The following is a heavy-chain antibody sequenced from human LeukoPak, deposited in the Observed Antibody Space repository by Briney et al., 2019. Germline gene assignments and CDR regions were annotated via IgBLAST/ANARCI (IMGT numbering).Heavy chain of an antibody. CDR3: ARVNLRDQHWGIVVVVAATYYYGMDV. V-gene: IGHV3-48*04. J-gene: IGHJ6*02. CDR1: GFTFSTYS. Sequence: GGSLRLSCAASGFTFSTYSMNWVRQAPGKGLEWVSYISSSGTTIYYADSVKGRFTISRDNAKNSLYLQMNSLRAEDTAVYYCARVNLRDQHWGIVVVVAATYYYGMDVWGQGTTVTVSS. D-gene: IGHD2-15*01. CDR2: ISSSGTTI.